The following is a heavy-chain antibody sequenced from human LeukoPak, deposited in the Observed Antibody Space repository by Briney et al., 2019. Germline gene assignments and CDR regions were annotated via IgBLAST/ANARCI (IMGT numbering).Heavy chain of an antibody. J-gene: IGHJ4*02. D-gene: IGHD3-10*01. CDR2: IEQDGSER. CDR1: GFTFSGFS. V-gene: IGHV3-7*01. Sequence: GGSLRLSCAASGFTFSGFSMSWVRQSPTKGLEWVANIEQDGSERYYVDSVKSRFTISRDNAKNSLSLQMNNLRVEDTAVYYCARAGSHWHYVYWGQGTVVTVSS. CDR3: ARAGSHWHYVY.